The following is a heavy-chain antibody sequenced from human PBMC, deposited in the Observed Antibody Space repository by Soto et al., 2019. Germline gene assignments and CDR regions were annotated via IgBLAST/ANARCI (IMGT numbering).Heavy chain of an antibody. V-gene: IGHV3-21*01. D-gene: IGHD3-9*01. J-gene: IGHJ3*02. CDR1: GVTFSSYS. Sequence: GGSLRLCCAASGVTFSSYSMNWVRQAPGKGLEWVSSISSSSSYIYYADSVKGRFTISRDNAKNSLYLQMNSLRAEDTAVYYSARDRRFAYYDFLTVYYTTGGARGIFDAFDIWGQGTMVTVSS. CDR2: ISSSSSYI. CDR3: ARDRRFAYYDFLTVYYTTGGARGIFDAFDI.